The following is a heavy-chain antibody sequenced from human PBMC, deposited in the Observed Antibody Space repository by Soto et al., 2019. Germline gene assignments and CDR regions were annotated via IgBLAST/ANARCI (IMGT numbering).Heavy chain of an antibody. D-gene: IGHD3-10*01. Sequence: PSETLSLTCTVSGGSISSYYWSWIRQPPGKGLEWIGYIYYSGSTNYNPSLKSRVTISVDTSKNQFSLKLNSVTAADTAVYYCARHNYGSGSTYFDYWGQGTLVT. V-gene: IGHV4-59*08. CDR3: ARHNYGSGSTYFDY. CDR2: IYYSGST. J-gene: IGHJ4*02. CDR1: GGSISSYY.